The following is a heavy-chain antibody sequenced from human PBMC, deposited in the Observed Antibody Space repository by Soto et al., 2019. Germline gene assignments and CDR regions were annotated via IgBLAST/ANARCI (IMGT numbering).Heavy chain of an antibody. CDR2: ISGSGGST. Sequence: GGSLRLFCAASGFTFSSYAMTWVRQAPGKGLEWVSVISGSGGSTYFADSVKGRFTISRDNSKNTLYLQMSSLRAEDTALYYCAKEHDSSGYYPDYWGQGTLVTV. CDR1: GFTFSSYA. CDR3: AKEHDSSGYYPDY. D-gene: IGHD3-22*01. J-gene: IGHJ4*02. V-gene: IGHV3-23*01.